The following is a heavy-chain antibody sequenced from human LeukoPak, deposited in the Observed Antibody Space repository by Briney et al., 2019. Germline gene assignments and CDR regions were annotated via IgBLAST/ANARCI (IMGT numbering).Heavy chain of an antibody. CDR1: GDSISNYY. D-gene: IGHD3-22*01. V-gene: IGHV4-59*01. J-gene: IGHJ4*02. CDR3: ARGRCRNSGCRPYFDY. CDR2: IYYSGST. Sequence: SETLSLTCTVSGDSISNYYWSWIRQPPGKGLEWIGYIYYSGSTSYSPSLKSRVTISADTSKSQFSLNLSSVTAADTAVYFCARGRCRNSGCRPYFDYRGQGTQVTVSS.